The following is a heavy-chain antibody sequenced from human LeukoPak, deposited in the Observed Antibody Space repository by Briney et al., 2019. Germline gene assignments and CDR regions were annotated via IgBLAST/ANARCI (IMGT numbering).Heavy chain of an antibody. CDR1: GGSISGYY. CDR2: VYSSGNT. J-gene: IGHJ3*02. CDR3: ARHPPSSAGAYDI. V-gene: IGHV4-59*08. Sequence: SETLSLTCTVSGGSISGYYCSWVRQPPGKEMEWIGYVYSSGNTNYNPSLKSRVTLLVDTSKNQFSLQLVSVTAADTAVYYCARHPPSSAGAYDIWGQGTMVTVSS. D-gene: IGHD3-10*01.